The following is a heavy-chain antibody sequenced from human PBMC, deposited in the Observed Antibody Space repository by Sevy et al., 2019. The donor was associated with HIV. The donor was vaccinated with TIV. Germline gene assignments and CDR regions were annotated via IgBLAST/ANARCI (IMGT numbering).Heavy chain of an antibody. J-gene: IGHJ4*02. D-gene: IGHD1-20*01. Sequence: GGCLRLSCAASGFTFSAHAMHWVRQAPGKGLEWVAVISYDGSTKYSTDSVKGRFTISRDNSKNTLYLQMNSLKTEDTAVYYCARDGGHSINWSPFYWGQGTLVTVSS. V-gene: IGHV3-30-3*01. CDR3: ARDGGHSINWSPFY. CDR2: ISYDGSTK. CDR1: GFTFSAHA.